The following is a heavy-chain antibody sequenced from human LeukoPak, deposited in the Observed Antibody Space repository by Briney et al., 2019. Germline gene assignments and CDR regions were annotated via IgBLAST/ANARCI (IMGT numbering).Heavy chain of an antibody. Sequence: PGGSLRLSCAASGSTFSSYDMHWVRQATGKGLEWVSAIGTAGDTYYPGSVKGRFTISRENAKNSLYLQMNSLRAGDTAVYYCARGHDYGDFVDYWGQGTLVTVSS. CDR2: IGTAGDT. V-gene: IGHV3-13*01. D-gene: IGHD4-17*01. CDR1: GSTFSSYD. J-gene: IGHJ4*02. CDR3: ARGHDYGDFVDY.